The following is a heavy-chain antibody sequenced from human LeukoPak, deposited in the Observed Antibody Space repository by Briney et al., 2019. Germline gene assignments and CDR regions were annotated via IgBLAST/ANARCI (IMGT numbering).Heavy chain of an antibody. CDR1: GYTFTSYY. CDR3: ARDAYSGSSHP. D-gene: IGHD1-26*01. V-gene: IGHV1-46*01. J-gene: IGHJ5*02. CDR2: LNPSGGGA. Sequence: GASVKVSCKASGYTFTSYYIHWVRQAPGQGLEWMGILNPSGGGARYAPKFQGRVTMTRDTSTSTVYMELSSLRSEDTAVYYCARDAYSGSSHPWGQGTLVTVSS.